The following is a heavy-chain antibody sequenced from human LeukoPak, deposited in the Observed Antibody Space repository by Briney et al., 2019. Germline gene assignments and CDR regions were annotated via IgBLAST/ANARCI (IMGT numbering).Heavy chain of an antibody. CDR1: GITFSSYG. Sequence: GGSLRLSCGASGITFSSYGMNWVRQAPGKGLEWVSYIGSSGSTKYYADSVKGRFTISRDNARNSLYLQMNSLRAEDTAVYFCARGGLSIMGYWGQGTLVTVSS. CDR2: IGSSGSTK. J-gene: IGHJ4*02. V-gene: IGHV3-48*01. CDR3: ARGGLSIMGY. D-gene: IGHD2/OR15-2a*01.